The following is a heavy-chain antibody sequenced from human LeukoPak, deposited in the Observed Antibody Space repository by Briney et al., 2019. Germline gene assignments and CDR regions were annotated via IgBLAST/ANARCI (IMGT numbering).Heavy chain of an antibody. D-gene: IGHD6-13*01. Sequence: GGSLRLSCAASGFTFSSYSMNWVRQAPGKGLEWVSSISSSSNYIYYADSVKGRFTISRDNAKNSLYLQMNSLRAEDTAVYYCARDPLSSSSFDLWGQGTLVTVSS. J-gene: IGHJ4*02. V-gene: IGHV3-21*01. CDR2: ISSSSNYI. CDR1: GFTFSSYS. CDR3: ARDPLSSSSFDL.